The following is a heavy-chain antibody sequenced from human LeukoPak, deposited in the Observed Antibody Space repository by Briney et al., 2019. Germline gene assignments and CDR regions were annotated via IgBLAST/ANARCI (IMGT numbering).Heavy chain of an antibody. CDR1: GGSISSSSYY. V-gene: IGHV4-39*07. J-gene: IGHJ5*02. CDR2: INHSGST. Sequence: SETLSLTCTVSGGSISSSSYYWGWIRQPPGKGLEWIGEINHSGSTNYNPSLKSRVTISVDTSKNQFSLKLSSVTAADTAVYYCARGPYSSSWYFPSWFDPWGQGTLVTVSS. CDR3: ARGPYSSSWYFPSWFDP. D-gene: IGHD6-13*01.